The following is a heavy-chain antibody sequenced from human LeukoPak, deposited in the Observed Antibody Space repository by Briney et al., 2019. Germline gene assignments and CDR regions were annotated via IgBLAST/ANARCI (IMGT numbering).Heavy chain of an antibody. CDR3: AKDLSSAITSALVLDV. CDR1: RYTFTSYD. CDR2: MNPNSGNT. Sequence: ASVKVSCKASRYTFTSYDINWVRQATGQGLEWMGWMNPNSGNTGYAQKFQGRVTMTRNTSISTAYMELSSLRSEDTAVYYCAKDLSSAITSALVLDVWGQGTTVIVSS. V-gene: IGHV1-8*01. D-gene: IGHD3-22*01. J-gene: IGHJ6*02.